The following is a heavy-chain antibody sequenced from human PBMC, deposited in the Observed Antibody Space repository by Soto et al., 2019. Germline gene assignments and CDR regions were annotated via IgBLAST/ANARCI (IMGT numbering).Heavy chain of an antibody. J-gene: IGHJ4*02. V-gene: IGHV3-15*01. D-gene: IGHD6-19*01. CDR3: RTQSLD. CDR2: IKKETDVGTT. CDR1: GFTFSDAW. Sequence: GGSLRLSCAASGFTFSDAWMSWVRQAPGKGLEWVGLIKKETDVGTTEYAAPVKGRFTISRDDSKNTLYPQMSSLKTEDTAVYYCRTQSLDWGKENMVTVSS.